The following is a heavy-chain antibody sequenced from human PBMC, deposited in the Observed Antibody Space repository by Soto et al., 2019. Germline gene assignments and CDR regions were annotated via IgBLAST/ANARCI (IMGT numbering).Heavy chain of an antibody. CDR3: ARKYYYDSSGYYYYYYGMDV. Sequence: SVKVSCKASGGTFSSYAISWVRQAPGQGLEWMGGIIPIFGTANYAQKFQGRVTITADESTSTAYMELSSLRSEDTAVYYCARKYYYDSSGYYYYYYGMDVWGQGTTVTVSS. CDR1: GGTFSSYA. J-gene: IGHJ6*02. V-gene: IGHV1-69*13. D-gene: IGHD3-22*01. CDR2: IIPIFGTA.